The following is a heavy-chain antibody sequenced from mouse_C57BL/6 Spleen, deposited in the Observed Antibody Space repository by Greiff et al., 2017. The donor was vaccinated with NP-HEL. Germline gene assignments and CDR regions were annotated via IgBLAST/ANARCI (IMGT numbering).Heavy chain of an antibody. V-gene: IGHV1-26*01. Sequence: EVKLMESGPELVKPGASVKISCKASGYTFTDYYMNWVKQSHGKSLEWIGDINPNNGGTSYNQKFKGKATLTVDKSSSTAYMELRSLTSEDSAVYYCARWYGSSWYFDYWGQGTTLTVSS. CDR2: INPNNGGT. J-gene: IGHJ2*01. CDR3: ARWYGSSWYFDY. CDR1: GYTFTDYY. D-gene: IGHD1-1*01.